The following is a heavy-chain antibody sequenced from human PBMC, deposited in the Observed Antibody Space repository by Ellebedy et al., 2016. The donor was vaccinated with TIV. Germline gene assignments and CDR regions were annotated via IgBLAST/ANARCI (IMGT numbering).Heavy chain of an antibody. D-gene: IGHD2/OR15-2a*01. CDR3: ARTFTERLEGLTTHWVLDY. CDR1: GGSISRYY. CDR2: VYYTGST. V-gene: IGHV4-59*01. Sequence: SETLSLTCSVSGGSISRYYWAWIRQPPGQGLEYIGYVYYTGSTDYRPSLKSRLTIAVDRSRNQISLKLTSVTAADTAMYYCARTFTERLEGLTTHWVLDYWGQGTLVTASS. J-gene: IGHJ4*02.